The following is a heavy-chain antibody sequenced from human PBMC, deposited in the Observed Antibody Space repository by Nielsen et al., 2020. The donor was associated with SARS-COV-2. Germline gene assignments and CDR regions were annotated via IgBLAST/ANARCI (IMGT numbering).Heavy chain of an antibody. CDR2: VSGYSSYI. CDR3: ARDGRQSGYDERSWFDT. J-gene: IGHJ5*02. CDR1: GFNFRDYY. V-gene: IGHV3-11*06. D-gene: IGHD5-12*01. Sequence: GGSLRLSCAASGFNFRDYYMTWIRQAPGKGLEWVAYVSGYSSYIEYADSVKGRFTISRDNAKNSLFLEMNSLGGEDTAVYYCARDGRQSGYDERSWFDTWGQGTLVTVSS.